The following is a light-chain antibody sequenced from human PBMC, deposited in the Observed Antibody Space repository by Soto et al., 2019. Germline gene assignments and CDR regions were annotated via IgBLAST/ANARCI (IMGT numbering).Light chain of an antibody. J-gene: IGLJ3*02. CDR2: EDN. CDR1: SGSIDSNY. CDR3: QSFDTAVV. Sequence: NFMLTQPHSVSESPGKTVTISCTRTSGSIDSNYVQWYQQRPGSAPTIVIYEDNQRPSGVPDRFSGSIDSSSNSASLTISGLKTEDEADYYCQSFDTAVVFGGGTKLTV. V-gene: IGLV6-57*03.